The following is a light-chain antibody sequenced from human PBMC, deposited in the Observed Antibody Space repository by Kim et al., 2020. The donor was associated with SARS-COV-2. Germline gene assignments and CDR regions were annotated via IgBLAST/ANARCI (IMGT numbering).Light chain of an antibody. V-gene: IGLV3-19*01. CDR2: GKN. CDR1: SLRSYY. J-gene: IGLJ2*01. Sequence: SSELTQDPDVSVALGQTVRITCQGDSLRSYYATWYQQKPGQAPILVIYGKNNRPSGIPDRFSGSSSGNTASLTITGAQAEDEADYYCHSRDSGDKVIFGG. CDR3: HSRDSGDKVI.